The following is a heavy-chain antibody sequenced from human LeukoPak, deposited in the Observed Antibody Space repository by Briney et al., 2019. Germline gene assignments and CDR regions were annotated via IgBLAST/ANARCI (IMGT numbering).Heavy chain of an antibody. V-gene: IGHV4-59*01. CDR2: IHDSGST. Sequence: SETLSLTCTVSGGSISSYYWSWIRQPPGKGLEWIGYIHDSGSTDYNPSLKSRVTISVDTSNNQFSLRLSSMTAADTAVYYCARGHTGGYYAGDYWGQGTLVTVSS. D-gene: IGHD1-26*01. CDR1: GGSISSYY. CDR3: ARGHTGGYYAGDY. J-gene: IGHJ4*02.